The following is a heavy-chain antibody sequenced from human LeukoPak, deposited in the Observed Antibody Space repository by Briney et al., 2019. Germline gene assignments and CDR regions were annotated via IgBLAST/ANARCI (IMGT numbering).Heavy chain of an antibody. CDR3: AKGTDDHVSTPFDY. CDR1: GFTFSSYA. Sequence: GGSLRLSCAASGFTFSSYAKTWVRQAPGKGLEWVSSISSSGGSTYYADSVRGRFTISRDNSKNTLYLQMNSLRAEDTAVYYCAKGTDDHVSTPFDYWGQGTLVTVSS. D-gene: IGHD3-16*01. CDR2: ISSSGGST. V-gene: IGHV3-23*01. J-gene: IGHJ4*02.